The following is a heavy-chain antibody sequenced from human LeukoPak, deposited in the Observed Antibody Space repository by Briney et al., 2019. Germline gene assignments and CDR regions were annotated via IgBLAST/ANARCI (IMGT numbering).Heavy chain of an antibody. V-gene: IGHV3-9*01. CDR2: ISWNSGSI. J-gene: IGHJ6*02. D-gene: IGHD5-18*01. CDR3: AKAATAMGSGDYYYYGMDV. CDR1: GFTFDDYA. Sequence: GGSLRLSCAAPGFTFDDYAMHWVRQAPGKGLEWVSGISWNSGSIGYADSVKGRFTISRDNAKNSLYLQMNSLRAEDTALYYCAKAATAMGSGDYYYYGMDVWGQGTTVTVSS.